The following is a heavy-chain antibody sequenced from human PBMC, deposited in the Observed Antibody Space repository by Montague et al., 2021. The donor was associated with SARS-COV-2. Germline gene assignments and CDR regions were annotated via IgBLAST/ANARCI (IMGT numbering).Heavy chain of an antibody. D-gene: IGHD2-2*01. J-gene: IGHJ6*02. CDR3: ARGLPAGPNFGMDV. CDR1: GDSVSSNSGA. Sequence: CAISGDSVSSNSGAWNWLRQSPSRGLEWLGRTYYRSKWYYNYEVSVESRITVNADTSKNQVFLQLNSVTPEDTAVYFCARGLPAGPNFGMDVWGQGTTVTVSS. V-gene: IGHV6-1*01. CDR2: TYYRSKWYY.